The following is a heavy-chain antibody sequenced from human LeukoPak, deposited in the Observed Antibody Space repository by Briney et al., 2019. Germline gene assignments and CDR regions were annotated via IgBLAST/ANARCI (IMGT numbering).Heavy chain of an antibody. CDR1: GGSFSGYY. D-gene: IGHD1-20*01. CDR2: INHSGST. Sequence: SETLSLTCAVYGGSFSGYYWSWIRQPPGKGLEWIGEINHSGSTNYNPSLKSRVTISVDTSKNQFSLKLSSVTAADTAVYYCARGRFSRITGPRRFDPWGQGTLVTVSS. J-gene: IGHJ5*02. CDR3: ARGRFSRITGPRRFDP. V-gene: IGHV4-34*01.